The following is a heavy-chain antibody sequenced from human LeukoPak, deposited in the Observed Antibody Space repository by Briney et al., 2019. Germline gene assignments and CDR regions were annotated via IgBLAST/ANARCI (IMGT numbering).Heavy chain of an antibody. CDR3: ARQGSAYYFDF. Sequence: SETLSLTCTVSGGSISSSSYYWGWIRQPPGKELQWIASVYYSGRTNYSPSLKSRVTISVDTSEKQFSLQLNSVTAADAAVYYCARQGSAYYFDFWGQGLLVTVSS. D-gene: IGHD2-15*01. V-gene: IGHV4-39*01. CDR1: GGSISSSSYY. CDR2: VYYSGRT. J-gene: IGHJ4*02.